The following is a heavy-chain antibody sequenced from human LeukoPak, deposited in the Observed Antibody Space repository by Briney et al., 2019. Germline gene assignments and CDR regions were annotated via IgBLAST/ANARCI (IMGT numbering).Heavy chain of an antibody. CDR3: AKDQLRITMIGYAFDI. V-gene: IGHV3-30*02. D-gene: IGHD3-22*01. CDR2: IRYDGSNE. Sequence: GGSLRLSYAASRFTFSSYGMHWVRQAPGKGLEWVAFIRYDGSNEYYADSVKGRFTISRDNSKNTVYLQMNSLRAEDTAVYYCAKDQLRITMIGYAFDIWGQGTMVTVSS. CDR1: RFTFSSYG. J-gene: IGHJ3*02.